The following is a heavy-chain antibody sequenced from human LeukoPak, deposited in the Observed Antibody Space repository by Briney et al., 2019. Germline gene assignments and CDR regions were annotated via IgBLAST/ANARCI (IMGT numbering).Heavy chain of an antibody. D-gene: IGHD6-13*01. Sequence: ASVKVSCKASGYTFTGYYMHWVRQAPGQGLEWMGWINPNSGGTNYAQKFQGRVTMTRDTSISTAYMELSRLRSDDTAVYYCARDRLEQLGYFDYWGQGTLVTVSS. V-gene: IGHV1-2*02. CDR2: INPNSGGT. CDR3: ARDRLEQLGYFDY. CDR1: GYTFTGYY. J-gene: IGHJ4*02.